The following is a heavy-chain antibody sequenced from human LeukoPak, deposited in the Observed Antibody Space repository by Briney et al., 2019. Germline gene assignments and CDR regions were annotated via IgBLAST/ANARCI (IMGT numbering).Heavy chain of an antibody. CDR1: GGSISSYY. CDR3: ARGYYVWGSYRLYYYYYYMDV. D-gene: IGHD3-16*02. CDR2: IYYSGST. Sequence: SETLSLTCTVSGGSISSYYWSWIRQPPGKGLEWIGYIYYSGSTNYNPSLKSRVTISVDTSKNQFSLKLSSVTAADTAVYYCARGYYVWGSYRLYYYYYYMDVWGKGTTVTVSS. J-gene: IGHJ6*03. V-gene: IGHV4-59*12.